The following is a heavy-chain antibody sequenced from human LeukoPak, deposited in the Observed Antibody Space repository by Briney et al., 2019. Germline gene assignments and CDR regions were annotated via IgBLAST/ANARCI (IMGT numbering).Heavy chain of an antibody. V-gene: IGHV3-53*01. CDR3: ARASKRIQLWLSALDYFDY. CDR1: GFTFSSYA. CDR2: IYSGGST. D-gene: IGHD5-18*01. Sequence: GGSLRLSCAASGFTFSSYAMSWVRKAPGKGLEWVSVIYSGGSTYYADSVKGRFTISRDNSKNTLYLQMNSLRAEDTAVYYCARASKRIQLWLSALDYFDYWGQGTLVTVSS. J-gene: IGHJ4*02.